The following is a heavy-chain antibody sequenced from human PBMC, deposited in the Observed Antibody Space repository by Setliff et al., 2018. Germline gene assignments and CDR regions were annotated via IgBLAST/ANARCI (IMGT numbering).Heavy chain of an antibody. D-gene: IGHD3-22*01. J-gene: IGHJ4*02. CDR3: ARLSGYYFDY. CDR1: GGSISSPSYF. V-gene: IGHV4-39*01. CDR2: IYYSGST. Sequence: SETLSLTCTVSGGSISSPSYFWGWVRQPPGKEMEWIATIYYSGSTYYNPSLKSRVTISVDTSKNQFSLKLSSVTAADTAVFYCARLSGYYFDYWGQGTLVTVSS.